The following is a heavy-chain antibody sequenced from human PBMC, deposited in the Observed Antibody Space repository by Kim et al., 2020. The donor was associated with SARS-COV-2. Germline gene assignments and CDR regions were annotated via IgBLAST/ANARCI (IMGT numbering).Heavy chain of an antibody. Sequence: SETLSLTCTVSGGSISSSSYYWGWIRQPPGKGLEWIGSIYYSGSTYYNPSLKSRVTISVDTSKNQFSLKLSSVTAADTAVYYCARQDIVVVPAAIRHNWFDPWGQGTLVTVSS. CDR1: GGSISSSSYY. D-gene: IGHD2-2*02. CDR2: IYYSGST. J-gene: IGHJ5*02. V-gene: IGHV4-39*01. CDR3: ARQDIVVVPAAIRHNWFDP.